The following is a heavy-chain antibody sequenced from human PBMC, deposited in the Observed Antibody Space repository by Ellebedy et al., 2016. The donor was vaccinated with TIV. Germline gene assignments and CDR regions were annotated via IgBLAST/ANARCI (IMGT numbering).Heavy chain of an antibody. CDR1: GGSFNGYY. V-gene: IGHV4-34*01. J-gene: IGHJ4*02. D-gene: IGHD3-10*01. CDR3: ARHGLSGIPAVDY. CDR2: INHSGFT. Sequence: MPSETLSLTCAVYGGSFNGYYWSWIRQPPGKGLEWIGEINHSGFTNYSPSLKSRVTISVDTSKNQFSLKLSSVTASDTAVYYCARHGLSGIPAVDYWGQGTLVTVSS.